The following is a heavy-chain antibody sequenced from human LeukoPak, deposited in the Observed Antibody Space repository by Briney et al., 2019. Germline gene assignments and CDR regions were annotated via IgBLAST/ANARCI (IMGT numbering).Heavy chain of an antibody. CDR2: IYYSGST. CDR3: ARHSNGGCTSTRCHIDY. Sequence: PSQTLSLTCTVSGDSISSSSYYWAWIRQPPGKGLEWIGTIYYSGSTYYNSSLKSRVTMSVDTSKNQFSLNLSSVTAADTAVYYCARHSNGGCTSTRCHIDYWGQGTLVTVSS. D-gene: IGHD2-2*01. J-gene: IGHJ4*02. V-gene: IGHV4-39*01. CDR1: GDSISSSSYY.